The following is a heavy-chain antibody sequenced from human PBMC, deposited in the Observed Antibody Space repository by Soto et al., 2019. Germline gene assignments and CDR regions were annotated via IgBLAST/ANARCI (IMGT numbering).Heavy chain of an antibody. V-gene: IGHV4-4*07. D-gene: IGHD3-22*01. J-gene: IGHJ6*02. Sequence: PSETLSLPCTVSGDSISDYYWSWIRQPAGKGLEWIGRLYNSGSTKSNPSLKSRVTMSADTSKNQLSLSLRSVTAADTAIYYCARMYNSGYYRPEGDYYFYVMDVWGQGTMVTVSS. CDR3: ARMYNSGYYRPEGDYYFYVMDV. CDR2: LYNSGST. CDR1: GDSISDYY.